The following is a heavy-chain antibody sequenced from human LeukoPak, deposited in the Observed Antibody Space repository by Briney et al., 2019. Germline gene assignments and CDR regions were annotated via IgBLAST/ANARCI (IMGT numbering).Heavy chain of an antibody. D-gene: IGHD5-12*01. CDR2: IYYSGST. V-gene: IGHV4-31*03. CDR1: GGSISSGGYY. J-gene: IGHJ3*02. CDR3: ARVVIVATIGALDI. Sequence: PSQTLSLTCTVSGGSISSGGYYWSWIRQHPGKGLEWIGYIYYSGSTYYNPSLKSRVTISVDTSKNQFSLKLSSVTAADTAVYYCARVVIVATIGALDIWGQGTMVTVSS.